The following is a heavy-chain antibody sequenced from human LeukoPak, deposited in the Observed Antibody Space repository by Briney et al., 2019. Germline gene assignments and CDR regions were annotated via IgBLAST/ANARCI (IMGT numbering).Heavy chain of an antibody. J-gene: IGHJ4*02. CDR2: ISSTGSTI. Sequence: GGSLRLSCAASGFTFSDYYMSWIRQAPGKGVEWISYISSTGSTIKYGDSVKGRFTISRDNAKNSMYLQMNSLRAEDTGVYYCAKEGYSSSLDYWGQGTLVTVSS. D-gene: IGHD6-13*01. CDR3: AKEGYSSSLDY. V-gene: IGHV3-11*01. CDR1: GFTFSDYY.